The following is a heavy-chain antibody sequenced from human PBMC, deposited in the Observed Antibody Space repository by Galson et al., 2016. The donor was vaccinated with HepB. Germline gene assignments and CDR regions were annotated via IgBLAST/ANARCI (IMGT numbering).Heavy chain of an antibody. CDR1: GGSFSGYH. J-gene: IGHJ6*02. V-gene: IGHV4-34*01. CDR3: ARVPYSSGWYSGYYYGMDV. D-gene: IGHD6-19*01. CDR2: INHGGST. Sequence: SETLSLTCAVFGGSFSGYHWNWIRQPPGKGLEWIGEINHGGSTNYNPSLKSRVTISVDTSKKEISLKLRSVTAADTAVYYCARVPYSSGWYSGYYYGMDVWGQGTTVTVSS.